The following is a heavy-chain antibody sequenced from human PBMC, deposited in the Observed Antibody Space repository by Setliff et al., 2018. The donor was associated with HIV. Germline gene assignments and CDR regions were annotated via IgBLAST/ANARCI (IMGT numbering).Heavy chain of an antibody. V-gene: IGHV5-51*01. Sequence: PGESLKISCKDSGYTFSNYCIAWVRQMPGKGLEWMGIIYPGNSDTTYSPSFQGQVTISADKSISTAYLQWSSLKASDTAMYYCAKHAWRLWLAPIESWGQGTLVTVSS. CDR2: IYPGNSDT. D-gene: IGHD6-19*01. J-gene: IGHJ4*02. CDR3: AKHAWRLWLAPIES. CDR1: GYTFSNYC.